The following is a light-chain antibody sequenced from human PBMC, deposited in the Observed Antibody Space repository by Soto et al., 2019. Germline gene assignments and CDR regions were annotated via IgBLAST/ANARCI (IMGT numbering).Light chain of an antibody. CDR1: QSVSSS. V-gene: IGKV3-15*01. CDR2: GAS. J-gene: IGKJ1*01. Sequence: EIVMTQSPATLSVSPGERATLSCRASQSVSSSLAWYQQKPGQAPRLLMYGASTRATGIPARFSGSGSGTEFTLTISSLQSEDFAVYYCQQYNIWPRTFGQGTKVDIK. CDR3: QQYNIWPRT.